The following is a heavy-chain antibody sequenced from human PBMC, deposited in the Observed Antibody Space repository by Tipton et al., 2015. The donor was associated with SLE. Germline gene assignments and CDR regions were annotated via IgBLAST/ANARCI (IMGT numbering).Heavy chain of an antibody. J-gene: IGHJ4*02. D-gene: IGHD4-17*01. CDR2: IYTSGST. V-gene: IGHV4-61*09. CDR1: GGSISSGSYY. CDR3: ASPSRCY. Sequence: TLSLTCTVSGGSISSGSYYWSWIRQPAGKGLEWIGYIYTSGSTNYNPSLKSRVTISVDTSKNQFSLKLSSVTAADTAVYYCASPSRCYWGQGTLVTVSS.